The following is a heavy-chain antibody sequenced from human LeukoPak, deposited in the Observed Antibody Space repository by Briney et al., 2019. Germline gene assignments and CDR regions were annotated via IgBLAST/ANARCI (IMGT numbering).Heavy chain of an antibody. D-gene: IGHD3-3*01. V-gene: IGHV4-30-2*01. CDR2: IYHSGST. CDR3: ARDTQNTIFGVVINYYMDV. J-gene: IGHJ6*03. Sequence: SQTLSLTCTVSGGSISSGGYYWSWIRQPPGKGLEWIGYIYHSGSTYYNPSLKSRVTISVDRSKNQFSLKLSSVTAADTAVYYCARDTQNTIFGVVINYYMDVWGKGTTVTVSS. CDR1: GGSISSGGYY.